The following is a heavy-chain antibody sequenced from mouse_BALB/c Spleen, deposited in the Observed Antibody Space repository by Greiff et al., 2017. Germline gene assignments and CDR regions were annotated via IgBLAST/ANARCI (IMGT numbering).Heavy chain of an antibody. J-gene: IGHJ4*01. V-gene: IGHV5-12-2*01. CDR1: GFTFSSYT. CDR3: ARQGGIAMDY. CDR2: ISNGGGST. Sequence: EVKLVESGGGLVQPGGSLKLSCAASGFTFSSYTMSWVRQTPEKRLEWVAYISNGGGSTYYPDTVKGRFTISRDNAKNTLYLQMSSLKSEDTAMYYCARQGGIAMDYWGQGTSVTVSS.